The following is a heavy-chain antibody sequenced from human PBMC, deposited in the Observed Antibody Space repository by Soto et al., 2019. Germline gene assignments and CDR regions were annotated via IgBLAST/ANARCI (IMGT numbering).Heavy chain of an antibody. CDR1: GGTFSSYA. CDR2: IIPIFGTA. V-gene: IGHV1-69*13. Sequence: SVKVSCKASGGTFSSYAISWVRQAPGQGLEWMGGIIPIFGTANYAQKFQGRVTITADESTSTAYMELSSLRSEDTAVYYCARWKYDSSGYSPFDYWGQGTLVTVSS. J-gene: IGHJ4*02. CDR3: ARWKYDSSGYSPFDY. D-gene: IGHD3-22*01.